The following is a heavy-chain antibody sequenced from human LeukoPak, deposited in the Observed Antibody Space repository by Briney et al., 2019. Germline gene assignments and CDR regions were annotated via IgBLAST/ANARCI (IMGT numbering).Heavy chain of an antibody. CDR2: IYYSGST. J-gene: IGHJ4*02. CDR3: AREGVTKYYFDY. V-gene: IGHV4-59*01. Sequence: PSETLSLTRTVSGGSISSYYWSWIRQPPGKGLEWIGYIYYSGSTDYNPSLKSRVTISVDTSKNQFSLKLSSLTAADTAVYYCAREGVTKYYFDYWGQGTLVTVSS. CDR1: GGSISSYY. D-gene: IGHD4-11*01.